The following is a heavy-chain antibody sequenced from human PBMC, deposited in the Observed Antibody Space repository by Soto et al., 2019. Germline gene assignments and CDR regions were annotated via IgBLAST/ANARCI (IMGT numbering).Heavy chain of an antibody. CDR1: GGSISSTNYY. Sequence: SETLSLTCSVSGGSISSTNYYWGWIRQPPGKGLEWIGSISYSGNTYYSPSLKSRVTISVDTSKNQFSLELSSVTATDTAVYYCARELIVGPAEYFQHWGQGTLVTVSS. CDR3: ARELIVGPAEYFQH. CDR2: ISYSGNT. D-gene: IGHD1-26*01. V-gene: IGHV4-39*02. J-gene: IGHJ1*01.